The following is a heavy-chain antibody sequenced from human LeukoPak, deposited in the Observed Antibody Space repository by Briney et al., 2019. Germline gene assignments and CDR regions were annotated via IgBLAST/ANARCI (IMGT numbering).Heavy chain of an antibody. J-gene: IGHJ4*02. CDR2: ISYDGSNK. D-gene: IGHD3-10*01. CDR1: GFTFSSYA. CDR3: AGRSGSFDY. V-gene: IGHV3-30-3*01. Sequence: GRSLRLSCAASGFTFSSYAMHWVRQAPGKGLEWVAVISYDGSNKYYADSVKGRFTISRDNGKNSLYLQMNSLRAEDTAVYYCAGRSGSFDYWGQGTLVTVSS.